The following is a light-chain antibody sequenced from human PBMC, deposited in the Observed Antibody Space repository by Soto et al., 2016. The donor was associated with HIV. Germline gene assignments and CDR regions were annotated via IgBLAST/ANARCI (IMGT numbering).Light chain of an antibody. Sequence: SYDLTQAPSVSVSPGQTASITCSGDKLGDKYVCWYQQKPGQSPVLVIYQDNKRPSGIPERFSGSSSGNTATLTISGTQAIDEAEYYCQAWDSTIGDVFGTGTKVTVL. CDR1: KLGDKY. CDR2: QDN. V-gene: IGLV3-1*01. CDR3: QAWDSTIGDV. J-gene: IGLJ1*01.